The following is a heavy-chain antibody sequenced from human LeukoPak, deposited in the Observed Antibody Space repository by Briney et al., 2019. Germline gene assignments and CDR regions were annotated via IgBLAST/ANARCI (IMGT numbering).Heavy chain of an antibody. J-gene: IGHJ6*03. CDR1: GFTFSDYY. CDR3: AGDQFPPHMDV. Sequence: GGSLRLSCAASGFTFSDYYMSWIRQAPGKGLEWVSYIRSSDTTISYADSVKGRFTISRDNADNSLYLQMNDLRADDTAVYYCAGDQFPPHMDVWGKGTTVTVSS. CDR2: IRSSDTTI. D-gene: IGHD2-21*01. V-gene: IGHV3-11*01.